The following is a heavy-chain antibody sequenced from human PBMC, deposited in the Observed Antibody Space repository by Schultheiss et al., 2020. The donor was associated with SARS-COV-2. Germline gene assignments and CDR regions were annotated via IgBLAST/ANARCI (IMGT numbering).Heavy chain of an antibody. D-gene: IGHD2-2*02. Sequence: GGSLRLSCTASGFTFGDYAMSWFRQAPGKGLEWVGFIRSKAYGGTTEYAASVKGRFTISRDDSKSIAYLQMNSLKTEDTAVYYCTRDRSYQLLYRGRDDYYDYGIDVWGQGTTVTVSS. J-gene: IGHJ6*02. CDR2: IRSKAYGGTT. CDR1: GFTFGDYA. CDR3: TRDRSYQLLYRGRDDYYDYGIDV. V-gene: IGHV3-49*03.